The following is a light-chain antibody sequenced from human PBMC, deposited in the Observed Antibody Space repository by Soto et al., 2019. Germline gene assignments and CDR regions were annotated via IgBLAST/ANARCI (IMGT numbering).Light chain of an antibody. Sequence: DIQMTQSPSTLSASVGDRATITCRASQSISSWLAWYQQKPGKAPKLLIYDASSLESGVPSRFSGGGSGTEFTLTISSLQPDDFATYYCQQYISSHKTFGQGTKVDI. CDR1: QSISSW. J-gene: IGKJ1*01. CDR3: QQYISSHKT. V-gene: IGKV1-5*01. CDR2: DAS.